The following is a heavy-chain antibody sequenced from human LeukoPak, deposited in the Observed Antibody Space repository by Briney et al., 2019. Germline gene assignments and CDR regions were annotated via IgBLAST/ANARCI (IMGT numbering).Heavy chain of an antibody. CDR2: ISWNSGSI. Sequence: PGRSLRLSCAASGFTFDDYAMHWVRQAPGKGLEWVSGISWNSGSIGYADSVKGRFTISRDNAKNSLYLQMNSLRAEDTALYYCAKDTRGYDFWSGYVFDPWGQGILVTVSS. CDR1: GFTFDDYA. J-gene: IGHJ5*02. V-gene: IGHV3-9*01. CDR3: AKDTRGYDFWSGYVFDP. D-gene: IGHD3-3*01.